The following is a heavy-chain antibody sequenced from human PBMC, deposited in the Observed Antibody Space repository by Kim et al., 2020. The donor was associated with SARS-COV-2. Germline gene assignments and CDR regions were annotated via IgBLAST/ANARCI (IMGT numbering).Heavy chain of an antibody. CDR2: IYPGDYDI. Sequence: GESLKISCEGSGYSFSSYWIGWVRQMPGKGLEWMAIIYPGDYDIKYSTFFQGQVTISADDSISTAYLHWRSLKASDTAMYYCARHPSWSLAPSNIDYWGQGALVTVSS. CDR3: ARHPSWSLAPSNIDY. D-gene: IGHD2-15*01. J-gene: IGHJ4*02. CDR1: GYSFSSYW. V-gene: IGHV5-51*01.